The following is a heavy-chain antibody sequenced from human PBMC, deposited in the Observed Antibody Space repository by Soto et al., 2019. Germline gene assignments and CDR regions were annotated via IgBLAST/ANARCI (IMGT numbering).Heavy chain of an antibody. J-gene: IGHJ6*03. D-gene: IGHD2-8*01. CDR2: IYYSGNT. V-gene: IGHV4-39*01. CDR1: GGSISSSRYY. CDR3: ARKRFCSSGVCSPDSYYMDV. Sequence: SETLSLTCTVSGGSISSSRYYWGWIRQPPGKGLEWIGTIYYSGNTYFNPSLQSRVTMSGETSKNQFSLNLSSVTAADTAVYYCARKRFCSSGVCSPDSYYMDVWGIGTTVTVSS.